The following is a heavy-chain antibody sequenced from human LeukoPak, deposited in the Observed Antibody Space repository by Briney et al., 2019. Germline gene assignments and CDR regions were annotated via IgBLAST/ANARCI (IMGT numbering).Heavy chain of an antibody. D-gene: IGHD6-6*01. J-gene: IGHJ4*02. CDR2: IYHSGST. CDR3: AREGGSSSGYDY. CDR1: GGSISSGGYY. Sequence: SETLSLTCTVSGGSISSGGYYWSWIRQPPGKGLEWIGYIYHSGSTYYNPSLKSRVTISVDRSKNQFSLKLSSVTAADTAVYYCAREGGSSSGYDYWGQGTLVTVSS. V-gene: IGHV4-30-2*01.